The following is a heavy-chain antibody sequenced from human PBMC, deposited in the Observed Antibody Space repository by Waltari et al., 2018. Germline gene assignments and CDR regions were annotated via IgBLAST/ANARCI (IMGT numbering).Heavy chain of an antibody. D-gene: IGHD3-16*01. CDR3: ARAGGVVEMATIAFDY. V-gene: IGHV3-53*01. CDR2: IYSGGST. Sequence: EVQLVESGGGLIQPGGSLRLSCAASGLTVSSNYMSWDRQALGKGLELVSVIYSGGSTYYADSVKGRFTISRDNSKNTLYLQRNSLRAEDTAVYYCARAGGVVEMATIAFDYWGQGTLVTVSS. CDR1: GLTVSSNY. J-gene: IGHJ4*02.